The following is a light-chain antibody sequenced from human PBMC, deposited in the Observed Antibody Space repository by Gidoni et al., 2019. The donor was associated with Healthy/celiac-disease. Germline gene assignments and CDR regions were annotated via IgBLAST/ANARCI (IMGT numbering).Light chain of an antibody. J-gene: IGKJ3*01. V-gene: IGKV2-28*01. CDR2: LGS. CDR3: MQALQTPRT. CDR1: QSLLTSNGYNY. Sequence: DIEMTQSPLSLPVTPGEPASISCRSRQSLLTSNGYNYLDWYLQKQGQSPQLLIYLGSTRASGVPDRFSGSGSGTDVTLKISIVEAEDVGVYYCMQALQTPRTFXPXTKVDIK.